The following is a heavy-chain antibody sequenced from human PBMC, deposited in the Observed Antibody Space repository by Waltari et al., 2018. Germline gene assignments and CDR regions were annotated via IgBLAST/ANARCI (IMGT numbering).Heavy chain of an antibody. CDR2: IIPILGIA. CDR3: ARDRIQLWPTKLYYFDY. Sequence: QVQLVQSGAEVKKPGSSVKVSCKASGGTFSSYAISWVRQAPGQGLEWMGRIIPILGIANYAQKFQGRVTITADKSTSTAYMELSSLRSEDTAVYYCARDRIQLWPTKLYYFDYWGQGTLVTVSS. CDR1: GGTFSSYA. J-gene: IGHJ4*02. V-gene: IGHV1-69*04. D-gene: IGHD5-18*01.